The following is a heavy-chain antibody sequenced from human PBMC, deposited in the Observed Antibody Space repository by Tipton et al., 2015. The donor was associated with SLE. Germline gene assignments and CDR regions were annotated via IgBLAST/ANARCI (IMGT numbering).Heavy chain of an antibody. Sequence: TLSLTCTVSGGSIGSTTYYWGWIRQPPGKGLEWIGIIYYSGSSYCNPSLKSRVTISVDTSKNQFSLRLSSVTAADTAVYYCARQNMVATRGAFDIWGQGTMVTVSS. CDR2: IYYSGSS. CDR1: GGSIGSTTYY. V-gene: IGHV4-39*01. D-gene: IGHD5-12*01. CDR3: ARQNMVATRGAFDI. J-gene: IGHJ3*02.